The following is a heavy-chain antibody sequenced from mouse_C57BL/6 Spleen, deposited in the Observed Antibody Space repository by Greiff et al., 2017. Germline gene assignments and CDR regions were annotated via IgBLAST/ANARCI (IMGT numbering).Heavy chain of an antibody. CDR1: GFTFNTYA. CDR2: IRSKSSNYAT. J-gene: IGHJ1*03. Sequence: EVMLVESGGGLVQPKGSLKLSCAASGFTFNTYAMHWVRQAPGKGLEWVARIRSKSSNYATYYADSVKDRFTISRDDSQSMLYLQMNNLKTEDTAMYYCVRGSTTVPYWYFDVWGTGTTVTVSS. D-gene: IGHD1-1*01. CDR3: VRGSTTVPYWYFDV. V-gene: IGHV10-3*01.